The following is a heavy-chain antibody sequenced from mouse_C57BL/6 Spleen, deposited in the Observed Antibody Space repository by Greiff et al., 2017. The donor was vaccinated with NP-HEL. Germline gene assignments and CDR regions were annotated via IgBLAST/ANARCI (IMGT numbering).Heavy chain of an antibody. V-gene: IGHV5-16*01. D-gene: IGHD2-4*01. CDR1: GFTFSDYY. Sequence: EVKLMESEGGLVQPGSSMKLSCTASGFTFSDYYMAWVRQVPEKGLEWVANINYDGSSTYYLDSLKSRFIISRDNAKNILYLQMSSLKSEDTATYYCARGYDYDRHYYAMDYWGQGTSVTVSS. CDR3: ARGYDYDRHYYAMDY. J-gene: IGHJ4*01. CDR2: INYDGSST.